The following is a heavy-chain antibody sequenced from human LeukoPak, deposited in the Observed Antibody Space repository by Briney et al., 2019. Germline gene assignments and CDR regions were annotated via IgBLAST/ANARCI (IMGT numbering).Heavy chain of an antibody. Sequence: SETLSLTCTVSGGSISSYYWSWIRQPPGKGLEWIGYIYYSGSTNYNPSLKSRVTISVDTSKNRFSLKLSSVTAADTAVYYCARVLAVAEFWYYFDYWGQGTLVTVSS. CDR1: GGSISSYY. D-gene: IGHD6-19*01. V-gene: IGHV4-59*01. CDR2: IYYSGST. J-gene: IGHJ4*02. CDR3: ARVLAVAEFWYYFDY.